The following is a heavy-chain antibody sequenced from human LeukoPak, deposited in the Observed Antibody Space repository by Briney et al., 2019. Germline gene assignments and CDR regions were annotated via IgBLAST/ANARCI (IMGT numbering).Heavy chain of an antibody. V-gene: IGHV3-13*01. CDR2: IGTADDT. CDR1: GLPLSSYD. CDR3: ASLGSSWYDCDY. Sequence: GGPLTLSRASTGLPLSSYDMLWVRQATEKGLDWVSAIGTADDTYSPGSVKRGFTFSREKAKKSSYLQMNSLSAGDTPGHFFASLGSSWYDCDYWGQGTLVTVSS. J-gene: IGHJ4*02. D-gene: IGHD2-15*01.